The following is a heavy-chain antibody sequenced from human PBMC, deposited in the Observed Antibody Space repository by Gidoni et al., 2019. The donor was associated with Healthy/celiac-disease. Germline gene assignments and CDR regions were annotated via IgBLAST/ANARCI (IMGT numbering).Heavy chain of an antibody. CDR3: ARGPPIVVVPAAMGFDP. CDR1: GYTFTGYY. CDR2: INPNSGGT. V-gene: IGHV1-2*02. D-gene: IGHD2-2*01. J-gene: IGHJ5*02. Sequence: QVQLVQSGAEVKKPGASVKVSCKASGYTFTGYYMHGVRQAPGQGLEWMGWINPNSGGTNYAQKFQGRVTMTRDTSISTAYMELSRLRSDDTAVYYCARGPPIVVVPAAMGFDPWGQGTLVTVSS.